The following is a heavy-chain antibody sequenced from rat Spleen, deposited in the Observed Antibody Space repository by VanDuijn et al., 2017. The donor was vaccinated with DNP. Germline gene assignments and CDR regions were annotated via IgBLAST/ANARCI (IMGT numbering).Heavy chain of an antibody. V-gene: IGHV2-27*01. D-gene: IGHD1-2*01. CDR3: ARHYTY. CDR1: GFSLTNYH. Sequence: QVQLKESGPGLVQPSQTLSLTCTVSGFSLTNYHVHWVRQPPGKGLEWMGRIQSGGDTDYNSALKSRLSISWETSKSQVFLKMNSVEAEDTAMYFCARHYTYWGQGVMVTVSS. CDR2: IQSGGDT. J-gene: IGHJ2*01.